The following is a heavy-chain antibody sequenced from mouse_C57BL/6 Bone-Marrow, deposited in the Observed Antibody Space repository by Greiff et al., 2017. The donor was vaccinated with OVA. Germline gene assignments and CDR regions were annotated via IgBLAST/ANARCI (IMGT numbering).Heavy chain of an antibody. Sequence: EVMLVESGGGLVQSGRSLRLSCATSGFTFSDFYMEWVRQAPGKGLEWIAASRNKANDYTTEYSASVKGRFIVSRDTSQSILYLQMNALRAEDTAIYYCARDHYYGSSYGTYWGQGTLVTVSA. CDR2: SRNKANDYTT. J-gene: IGHJ3*01. CDR1: GFTFSDFY. D-gene: IGHD1-1*01. CDR3: ARDHYYGSSYGTY. V-gene: IGHV7-1*01.